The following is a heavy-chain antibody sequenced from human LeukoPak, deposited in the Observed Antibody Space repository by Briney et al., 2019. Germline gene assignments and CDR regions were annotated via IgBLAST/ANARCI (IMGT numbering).Heavy chain of an antibody. Sequence: SETLSHTCAVSGGSISSGGYSWSWIRQPPGKGLEWIGYIYHSGSTYYNPSLKSRVTISVDRSKNQFSLKLSSVTAADTAVYYCARGKGGVRGVIHNYYYYGMDVWGKGTTVTVSS. CDR2: IYHSGST. D-gene: IGHD3-10*01. CDR3: ARGKGGVRGVIHNYYYYGMDV. V-gene: IGHV4-30-2*01. J-gene: IGHJ6*04. CDR1: GGSISSGGYS.